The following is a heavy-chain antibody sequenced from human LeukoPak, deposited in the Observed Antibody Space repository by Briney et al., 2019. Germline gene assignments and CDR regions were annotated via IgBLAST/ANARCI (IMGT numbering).Heavy chain of an antibody. V-gene: IGHV1-3*01. CDR1: GYTFTSYA. J-gene: IGHJ4*02. CDR2: INAGNGNT. Sequence: GASVKVSCKASGYTFTSYAMHWVRQAPGQRLEWMGWINAGNGNTEYSQKFQGRVTMTRDTSTSTVYMELSSLRSEDTAVYFCARDQGLTGYFDYWGQGTLVTVSS. D-gene: IGHD3-9*01. CDR3: ARDQGLTGYFDY.